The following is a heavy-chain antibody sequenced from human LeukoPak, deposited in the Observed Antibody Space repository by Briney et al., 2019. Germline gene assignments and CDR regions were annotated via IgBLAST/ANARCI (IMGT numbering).Heavy chain of an antibody. D-gene: IGHD1-20*01. Sequence: PGGSLRLSCAPSGFTFSSYSMNWVRQAPGKGLEWVSSISGSSSYIYHADSVKGRFTISRDNAKNSLYLQMNSLRAEDTAVYHCARAYNWNLDYWGQGTLVTVSS. CDR1: GFTFSSYS. J-gene: IGHJ4*02. CDR2: ISGSSSYI. V-gene: IGHV3-21*01. CDR3: ARAYNWNLDY.